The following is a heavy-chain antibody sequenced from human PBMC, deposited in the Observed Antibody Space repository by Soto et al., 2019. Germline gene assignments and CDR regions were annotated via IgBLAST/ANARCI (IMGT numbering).Heavy chain of an antibody. CDR2: IIPIFGTA. J-gene: IGHJ4*02. Sequence: QVQLVQSGAEVKKPGSSVKVSCQASGGTFSSYGIIWVRQAPGQGLEWMGGIIPIFGTANYAQRFQGRVTITADESTSTAYMELSSLRSEDTAVYYCARVARGPHRVATSPGTFDYWGQGTLVTVSS. CDR1: GGTFSSYG. CDR3: ARVARGPHRVATSPGTFDY. D-gene: IGHD5-12*01. V-gene: IGHV1-69*01.